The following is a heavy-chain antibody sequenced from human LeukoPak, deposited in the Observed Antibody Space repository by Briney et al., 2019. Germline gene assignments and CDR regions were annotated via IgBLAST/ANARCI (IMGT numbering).Heavy chain of an antibody. CDR2: ISSSSSYI. D-gene: IGHD3-10*01. Sequence: PGGSLRLSCAASGFTFGSYSMNWVRQAPGEGLEWVSSISSSSSYIYYADSVKGRFTISRDNAKNSLYLQMNSLRAEDTAVYYCARDSGREVLLWFGELTHYYYGMDVWGKGTTVTVSS. V-gene: IGHV3-21*01. CDR3: ARDSGREVLLWFGELTHYYYGMDV. CDR1: GFTFGSYS. J-gene: IGHJ6*04.